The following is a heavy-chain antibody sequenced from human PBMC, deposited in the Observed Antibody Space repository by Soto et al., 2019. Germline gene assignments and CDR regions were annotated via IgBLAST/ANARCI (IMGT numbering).Heavy chain of an antibody. Sequence: VQLVESGGGLIQPGGSLRLSCAASGFTVSNNHMTWVRQAAGKGLELVSFVHGGGSTSYADAVKGRFTISRDNSKNTLYLHMDSLRAAYTAIYYCAGRLTTAASLDYWGRGTVVTVSS. V-gene: IGHV3-53*01. D-gene: IGHD3-16*01. CDR1: GFTVSNNH. J-gene: IGHJ4*02. CDR2: VHGGGST. CDR3: AGRLTTAASLDY.